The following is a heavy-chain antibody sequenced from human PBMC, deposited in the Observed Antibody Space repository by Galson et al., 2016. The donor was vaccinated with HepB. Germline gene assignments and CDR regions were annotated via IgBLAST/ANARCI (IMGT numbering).Heavy chain of an antibody. CDR2: ILPMFGTP. J-gene: IGHJ4*02. D-gene: IGHD1-7*01. CDR1: GGTFSTYA. V-gene: IGHV1-69*13. Sequence: SVKVSCKASGGTFSTYAISWVRQAPGQGLEWMGGILPMFGTPNYAQKFQGRVTITADESTSTAYMELSSLRSEDTAVYYCARVWGNYQKGMGYFDYWGQGTLVTVSS. CDR3: ARVWGNYQKGMGYFDY.